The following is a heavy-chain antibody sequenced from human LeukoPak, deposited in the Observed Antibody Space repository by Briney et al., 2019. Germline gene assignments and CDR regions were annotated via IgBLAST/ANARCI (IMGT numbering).Heavy chain of an antibody. J-gene: IGHJ4*02. V-gene: IGHV5-51*01. Sequence: GESLKISCKGSGYSFTSYWIGWVRQMPGKGLEWMGIIYPGDSDTRYSPSFQGQVTISAGKSISTAYLQWSSLKASDTAMYYCARHRSYDFWSGYYDFDYWGQGTLVTVSS. CDR2: IYPGDSDT. CDR1: GYSFTSYW. CDR3: ARHRSYDFWSGYYDFDY. D-gene: IGHD3-3*01.